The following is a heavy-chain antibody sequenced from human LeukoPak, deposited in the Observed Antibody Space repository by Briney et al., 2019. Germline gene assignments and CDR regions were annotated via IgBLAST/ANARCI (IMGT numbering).Heavy chain of an antibody. D-gene: IGHD5-12*01. CDR2: INPNSGGT. Sequence: ASVKVSCKASGYTFTSYGISWVRQAPGQGLEWMGWINPNSGGTNYAQKFQGRVTMTRDTSISTAYMELSRLRSDDTAVYYCARGVLVATGYYYGMDVWGQGTTVTVSS. J-gene: IGHJ6*02. V-gene: IGHV1-2*02. CDR3: ARGVLVATGYYYGMDV. CDR1: GYTFTSYG.